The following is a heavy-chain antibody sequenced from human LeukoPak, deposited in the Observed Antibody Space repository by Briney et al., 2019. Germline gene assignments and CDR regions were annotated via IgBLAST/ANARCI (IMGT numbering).Heavy chain of an antibody. J-gene: IGHJ4*02. Sequence: GGSLRLSCAASGFTFSSYWMTRVRQAPGKGLEWVANIKHNGNEKNYVDSVEGRFTISRDNAKNSLSLQMNSLRAEDTAVYYCARELRTFDSWGQGTLVTVSS. V-gene: IGHV3-7*01. CDR2: IKHNGNEK. CDR1: GFTFSSYW. CDR3: ARELRTFDS. D-gene: IGHD3-16*01.